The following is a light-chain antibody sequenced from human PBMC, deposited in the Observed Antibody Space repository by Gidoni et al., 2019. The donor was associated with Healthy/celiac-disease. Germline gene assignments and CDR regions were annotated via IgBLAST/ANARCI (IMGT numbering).Light chain of an antibody. CDR2: LGS. J-gene: IGKJ4*01. V-gene: IGKV2-28*01. CDR1: QSLLHSNGYNY. CDR3: MQALQTPLT. Sequence: DSVRTQSPLSLPVTPGEPASISCRSSQSLLHSNGYNYLDWYLQKPGQSPQLLIYLGSNRASGVPDRFSGSGSGTDFTLKISRVEAEDVGVYYCMQALQTPLTFXGXTKVEIK.